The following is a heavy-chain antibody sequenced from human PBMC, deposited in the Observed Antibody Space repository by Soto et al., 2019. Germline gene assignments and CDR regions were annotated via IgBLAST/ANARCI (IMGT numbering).Heavy chain of an antibody. CDR3: ARHTRNQFDP. J-gene: IGHJ5*02. Sequence: SETLSLTCTVSGDSMTSSSYYWGWIRQPPGKGLEWIGSIYYSERTSYNSGSTYYSPSLKSRVTISGDTSKSQFSLKLSSVTAADTAVYYCARHTRNQFDPWGQGTLVTSPQ. V-gene: IGHV4-39*01. CDR1: GDSMTSSSYY. CDR2: IYYSERTSYNSGST.